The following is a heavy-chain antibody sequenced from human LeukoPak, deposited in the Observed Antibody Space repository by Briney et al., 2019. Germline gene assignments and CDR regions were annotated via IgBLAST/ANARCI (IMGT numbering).Heavy chain of an antibody. Sequence: PGGSLRLSCAASGFTFSSYAMGWVRQAPGKGLEWVSAISGSGSNTYYADSAKGRFTISRDNSKNTLSLQMNSLRAEDTALYYCAKGSAWSTYYFDCWGQGTLVTVSS. D-gene: IGHD6-19*01. CDR3: AKGSAWSTYYFDC. V-gene: IGHV3-23*01. CDR1: GFTFSSYA. J-gene: IGHJ4*02. CDR2: ISGSGSNT.